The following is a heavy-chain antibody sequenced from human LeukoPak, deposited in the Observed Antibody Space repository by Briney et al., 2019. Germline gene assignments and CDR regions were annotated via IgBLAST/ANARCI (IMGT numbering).Heavy chain of an antibody. CDR3: AKDLVVVITSGSFDS. D-gene: IGHD3-22*01. CDR2: ISGSGGNT. J-gene: IGHJ4*02. V-gene: IGHV3-23*01. CDR1: GFTFSSYA. Sequence: PGGSLRLSCAASGFTFSSYAMSWVRQAPGKGLEWVSAISGSGGNTYYADSVKGRFTISRDNSKNTPYLQMNSLRAEDTAVYYCAKDLVVVITSGSFDSWGQGTLVTVSS.